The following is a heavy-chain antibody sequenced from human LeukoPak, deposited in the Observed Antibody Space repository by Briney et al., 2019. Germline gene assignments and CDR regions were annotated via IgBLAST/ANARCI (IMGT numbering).Heavy chain of an antibody. D-gene: IGHD3-22*01. J-gene: IGHJ4*02. Sequence: GGSLRLSCAASGFTFSSYGMHWVRQAPGKGLEWVAVISYDGSNKYYADSVKGRFTICRDNSKNTLYLQMNSLRAEDTAVYYCAKPVGDYYDSSGYYFDYWGQGTLVTVSS. V-gene: IGHV3-30*18. CDR3: AKPVGDYYDSSGYYFDY. CDR1: GFTFSSYG. CDR2: ISYDGSNK.